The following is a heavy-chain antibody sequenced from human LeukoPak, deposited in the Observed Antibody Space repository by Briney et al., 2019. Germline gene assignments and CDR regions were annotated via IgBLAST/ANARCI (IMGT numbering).Heavy chain of an antibody. CDR1: GYTFTSHN. J-gene: IGHJ4*02. V-gene: IGHV1-8*01. D-gene: IGHD4-17*01. CDR3: ARVIHGDYDY. Sequence: ASVKVSCKASGYTFTSHNISWVRQVSGHGLEWMGWMRPDTGFTGYAQKFRGRVTMTRDTSTNTSYMELSSLRSDDTAVYYCARVIHGDYDYWGQGTLVTVSS. CDR2: MRPDTGFT.